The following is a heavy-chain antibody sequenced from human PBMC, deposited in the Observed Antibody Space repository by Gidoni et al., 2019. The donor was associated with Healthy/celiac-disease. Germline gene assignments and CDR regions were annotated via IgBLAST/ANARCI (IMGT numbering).Heavy chain of an antibody. Sequence: QLQLQESGSGLVKPSQTLSLTCAVSGGSISSGGYSWSWIRQPPGKGLEWIGYIYPSGSTYYNPSLKSRVTISVDRSKNQFSLKLSSVTAADTAVYYCARGFNIYGDYAVGYWGQGTLVTVSS. D-gene: IGHD4-17*01. J-gene: IGHJ4*02. CDR1: GGSISSGGYS. CDR3: ARGFNIYGDYAVGY. V-gene: IGHV4-30-2*01. CDR2: IYPSGST.